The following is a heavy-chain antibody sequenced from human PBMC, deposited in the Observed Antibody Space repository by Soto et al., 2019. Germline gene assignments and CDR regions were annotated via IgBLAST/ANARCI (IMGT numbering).Heavy chain of an antibody. D-gene: IGHD3-22*01. CDR2: IYPGDSDT. V-gene: IGHV5-51*01. CDR3: ARQRLWGTSGYYYFEN. J-gene: IGHJ4*02. CDR1: GHIFSNYW. Sequence: PGESLKISCKGSGHIFSNYWIGWVRQMPGKGLEWMGIIYPGDSDTRYSPSFQGQVTITVDKSINTAYLQWSRLKASDTAIYYCARQRLWGTSGYYYFENWRQGTLVTVSS.